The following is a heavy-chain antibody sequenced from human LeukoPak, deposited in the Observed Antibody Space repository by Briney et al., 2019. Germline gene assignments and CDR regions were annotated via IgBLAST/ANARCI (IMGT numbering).Heavy chain of an antibody. J-gene: IGHJ4*02. CDR3: ARHTLYYYDSSGYSEGHYFDY. Sequence: SQTLSLTCTVSGGSISSGDYYWSWIRQPPGKGLEWIGYIYYSGSTYYNPSLKSRVTISVDTSKNQFSLKLSSVTAADTAVYYCARHTLYYYDSSGYSEGHYFDYWGQGTLVTVSS. V-gene: IGHV4-30-4*01. D-gene: IGHD3-22*01. CDR2: IYYSGST. CDR1: GGSISSGDYY.